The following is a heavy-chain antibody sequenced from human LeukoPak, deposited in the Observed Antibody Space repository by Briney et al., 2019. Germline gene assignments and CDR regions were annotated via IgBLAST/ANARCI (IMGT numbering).Heavy chain of an antibody. V-gene: IGHV4-38-2*02. CDR3: ATYHPDHPFDY. Sequence: SETLSHTCTVSHYSISSNYYWGWIRQPPGKGLEWIGSIYHSGSTYYNPSLKSRVTISVDRSKNQFSLKLSSVTAADTAVYYCATYHPDHPFDYWGQGTLVTVSS. CDR1: HYSISSNYY. J-gene: IGHJ4*02. CDR2: IYHSGST.